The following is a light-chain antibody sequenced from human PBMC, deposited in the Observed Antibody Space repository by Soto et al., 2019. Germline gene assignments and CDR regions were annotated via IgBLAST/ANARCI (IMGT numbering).Light chain of an antibody. CDR2: EEN. CDR3: CSYAGSDNHII. CDR1: NSDVGTYNL. J-gene: IGLJ2*01. Sequence: QSVLTQPASVSGSPGQSITISCTGTNSDVGTYNLVSWYQQHSGRAPKVIIYEENKRPSGVSHRFSGSKSGNTASLTISGLQAEDEADYFCCSYAGSDNHIIFGGGTKLTVL. V-gene: IGLV2-23*01.